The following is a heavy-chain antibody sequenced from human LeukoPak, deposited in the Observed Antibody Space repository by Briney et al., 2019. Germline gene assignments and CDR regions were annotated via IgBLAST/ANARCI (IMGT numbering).Heavy chain of an antibody. CDR1: GGSISSSSYY. CDR2: IYYSGST. CDR3: ASWEYCSGGSCYPGGNM. J-gene: IGHJ4*02. D-gene: IGHD2-15*01. V-gene: IGHV4-39*01. Sequence: SETLSLTCTVSGGSISSSSYYWGWIRQPPGKGLEWIGSIYYSGSTYYNPSLKSRVTISVDTSKNQFSLKLSSVTAADTAVYYCASWEYCSGGSCYPGGNMWGQGTLVTVSS.